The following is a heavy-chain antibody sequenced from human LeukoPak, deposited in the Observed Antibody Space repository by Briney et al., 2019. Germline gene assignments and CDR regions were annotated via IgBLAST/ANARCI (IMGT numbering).Heavy chain of an antibody. CDR2: IYYSGST. J-gene: IGHJ6*02. CDR3: ARVLGYYDFWSGYYRSYYYGMDV. D-gene: IGHD3-3*01. Sequence: SETLSLTCTVSGGSISSYYWSWIRQPPGKGLEWIGYIYYSGSTNYNPSLKSRVTISVDTSKNQFSLKLSSVTAADMAVYYCARVLGYYDFWSGYYRSYYYGMDVWGQGTTVTVSS. CDR1: GGSISSYY. V-gene: IGHV4-59*01.